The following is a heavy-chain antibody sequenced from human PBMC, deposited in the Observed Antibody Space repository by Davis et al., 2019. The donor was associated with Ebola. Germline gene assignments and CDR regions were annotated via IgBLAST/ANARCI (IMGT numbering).Heavy chain of an antibody. CDR3: ARGGYYDTSGYSHDAFDI. CDR2: ISSSGSTI. Sequence: GGFLRLSCAASGFTFRDFDMSWIRQAPGKGLEWVSYISSSGSTIYYADSLKGRFTISRDNAKNSLYLQINSLRAEDTAVYHCARGGYYDTSGYSHDAFDIWGQGTMVTVSS. D-gene: IGHD3-22*01. CDR1: GFTFRDFD. V-gene: IGHV3-11*04. J-gene: IGHJ3*02.